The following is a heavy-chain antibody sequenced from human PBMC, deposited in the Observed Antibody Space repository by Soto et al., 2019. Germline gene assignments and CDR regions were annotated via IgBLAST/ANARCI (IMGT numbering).Heavy chain of an antibody. D-gene: IGHD1-26*01. CDR3: ARDAQLGATTGYYYYGMDV. CDR1: GYTFTSYG. Sequence: QVQLVQSGAEVKKPGASEKVSCKASGYTFTSYGISWVRQAPGQGLEWMGWISAYNGNTNYAQKLQGRVTMTTDTSTSTAYMEMRSLRSYDTAVYYCARDAQLGATTGYYYYGMDVWGQGTTVTVSS. CDR2: ISAYNGNT. J-gene: IGHJ6*02. V-gene: IGHV1-18*01.